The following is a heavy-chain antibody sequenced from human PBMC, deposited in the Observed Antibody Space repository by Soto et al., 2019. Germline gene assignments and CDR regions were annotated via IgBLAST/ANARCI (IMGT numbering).Heavy chain of an antibody. J-gene: IGHJ4*02. D-gene: IGHD2-21*02. V-gene: IGHV3-30*18. CDR2: ISHDGSNK. CDR1: GFTFSSYG. CDR3: AKDSRIVVVTAPYAY. Sequence: QVQLVESGGGVVQPGRSLRLSCAASGFTFSSYGMHWVRQAPGKGLEWVAVISHDGSNKYYADSVKGRFTISRDNSKNTLYLQMSSPRAEDTAVYYGAKDSRIVVVTAPYAYWGQGTLVTVSS.